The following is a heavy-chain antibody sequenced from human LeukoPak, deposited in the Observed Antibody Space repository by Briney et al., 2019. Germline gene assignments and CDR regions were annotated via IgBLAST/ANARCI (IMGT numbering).Heavy chain of an antibody. CDR2: IYSGGST. J-gene: IGHJ3*02. CDR1: GFTLSSNY. Sequence: PGGSLRLSCAASGFTLSSNYMSWVRQAPGEGLEWVSVIYSGGSTYYADSVKGRFTISRDNSKNTLYLQMNSLRAEDTAVYYCAKPARTDAFDIWGQGTMVTVSS. D-gene: IGHD1-14*01. CDR3: AKPARTDAFDI. V-gene: IGHV3-53*01.